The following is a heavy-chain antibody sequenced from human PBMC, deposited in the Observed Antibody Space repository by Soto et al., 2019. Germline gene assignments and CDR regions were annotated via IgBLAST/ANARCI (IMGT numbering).Heavy chain of an antibody. Sequence: QLHLVQSGAVVKKPGASVTVSCSASGYPVTAYYMHWVRQAPGRGLEWMGGINPATGAAKYTQTFQGRVTMPRDTVTSTGFKELGGRTSWATAVFFRARGGGVGVAGSAAFDMWGQGTLVTVSS. CDR3: ARGGGVGVAGSAAFDM. D-gene: IGHD3-3*01. CDR2: INPATGAA. J-gene: IGHJ3*02. V-gene: IGHV1-2*02. CDR1: GYPVTAYY.